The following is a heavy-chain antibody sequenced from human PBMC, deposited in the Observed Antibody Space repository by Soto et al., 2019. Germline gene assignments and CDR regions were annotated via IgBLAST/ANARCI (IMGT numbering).Heavy chain of an antibody. CDR3: SRDLSSWSCGSCSRGVYH. J-gene: IGHJ5*02. CDR2: IYHTGTT. CDR1: SGSISTSNW. D-gene: IGHD2-15*01. Sequence: QVQLQELGPGLVKPSGTLSLTCTVSSGSISTSNWWSWVRQPPGKGLEWIGEIYHTGTTNYNPSLRRRVTLSVDKAKDPFSLEPGSGTAAGPAVFYWSRDLSSWSCGSCSRGVYHWGQGTLVTVSS. V-gene: IGHV4-4*02.